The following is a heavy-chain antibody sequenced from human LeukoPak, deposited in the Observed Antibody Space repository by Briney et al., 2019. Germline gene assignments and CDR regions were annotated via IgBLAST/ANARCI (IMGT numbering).Heavy chain of an antibody. CDR1: GFTFGNYW. CDR3: ARTTSFMFYY. CDR2: IKRDGSER. D-gene: IGHD1-1*01. J-gene: IGHJ4*02. Sequence: PGGSLSLSCAVSGFTFGNYWMSWVRQTPGRGPEWVANIKRDGSERYYVDSVKGRFTISRDNAKSSLFLEMSSLRVEDTAVYYCARTTSFMFYYWGQGTLGTVSS. V-gene: IGHV3-7*03.